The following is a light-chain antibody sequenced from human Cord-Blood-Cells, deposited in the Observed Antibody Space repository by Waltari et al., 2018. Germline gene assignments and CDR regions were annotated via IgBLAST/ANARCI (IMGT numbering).Light chain of an antibody. CDR3: QQYYSTPPLT. J-gene: IGKJ4*01. CDR1: QSVLYSSNNKNY. Sequence: DIVMTQSPDSLAVSLGERATNNFKSSQSVLYSSNNKNYLAWYQQKPGQPPKLLIYWASTRESGVPDRFSGSGSGTDFTLTISSLQAEDVAVYYCQQYYSTPPLTFGGGTKVEIK. CDR2: WAS. V-gene: IGKV4-1*01.